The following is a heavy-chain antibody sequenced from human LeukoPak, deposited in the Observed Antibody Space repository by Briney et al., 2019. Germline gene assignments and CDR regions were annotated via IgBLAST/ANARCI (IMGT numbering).Heavy chain of an antibody. J-gene: IGHJ4*02. Sequence: GSLRLSCVASGFTFSNYWMHWVRQAPEKGLMWVSKTNSDGSGPDYADSVKGRFTISRDNAKNTLYLQMNSLRAEDTAVYYCARDVYGLGDYWGQGTLVTVSS. CDR1: GFTFSNYW. CDR2: TNSDGSGP. D-gene: IGHD1-14*01. CDR3: ARDVYGLGDY. V-gene: IGHV3-74*01.